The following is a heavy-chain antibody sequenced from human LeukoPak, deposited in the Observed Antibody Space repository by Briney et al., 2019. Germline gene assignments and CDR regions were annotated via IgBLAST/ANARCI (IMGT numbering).Heavy chain of an antibody. J-gene: IGHJ4*02. V-gene: IGHV3-30*18. CDR3: AKEDYSSSFDY. CDR2: IWYGGSNK. CDR1: GFPFSSYR. Sequence: GRSLRLSCAASGFPFSSYRVHWVRQAPGRGLEGVELIWYGGSNKNYAASVERRYTIYSDHYKNTLYLQMNSLRAEDAAVYYCAKEDYSSSFDYWGQGTLVTVSS. D-gene: IGHD4-11*01.